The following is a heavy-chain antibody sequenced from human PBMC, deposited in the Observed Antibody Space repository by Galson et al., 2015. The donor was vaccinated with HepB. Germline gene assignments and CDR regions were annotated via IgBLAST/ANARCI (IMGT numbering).Heavy chain of an antibody. CDR2: IWYDGSNK. CDR1: GFTFSSYG. CDR3: ARHKYSSSWYGFHP. D-gene: IGHD6-13*01. Sequence: SLRLSCAASGFTFSSYGMHWVRQAPGKGLEWVAVIWYDGSNKYYADSVKGRFTISRDNSKNTLYLQMNSLRAEDTAVYYCARHKYSSSWYGFHPWGQGTLVTVSS. V-gene: IGHV3-33*01. J-gene: IGHJ5*02.